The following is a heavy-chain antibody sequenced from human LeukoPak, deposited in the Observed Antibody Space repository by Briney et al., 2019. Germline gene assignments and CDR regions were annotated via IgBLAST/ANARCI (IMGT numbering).Heavy chain of an antibody. Sequence: SETLSLTCTVSSGSINSYFWGWVRQPPEKGLEWIGRIYTTGRTHCNPSLKSRVTMPVDTSTNQFSLNLRSMTAADTAVYYCGRQGYTASHYFLDFWSQGTLVAVS. CDR3: GRQGYTASHYFLDF. J-gene: IGHJ4*02. CDR2: IYTTGRT. D-gene: IGHD1-26*01. V-gene: IGHV4-4*07. CDR1: SGSINSYF.